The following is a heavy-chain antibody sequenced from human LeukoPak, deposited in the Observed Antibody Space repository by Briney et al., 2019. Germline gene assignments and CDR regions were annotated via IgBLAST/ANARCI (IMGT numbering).Heavy chain of an antibody. J-gene: IGHJ4*02. CDR2: INHSGST. CDR1: GGSFSGYY. D-gene: IGHD3-22*01. CDR3: ARVSGGVSPDYYDSSGYNDY. V-gene: IGHV4-34*01. Sequence: SETLPLTCAVYGGSFSGYYWSWIRQPPGKGLEWIGEINHSGSTNYNPSLKSRVTISVDTSKNQFSLKLSSVTAADTAVYYCARVSGGVSPDYYDSSGYNDYWGQGTLVTVSS.